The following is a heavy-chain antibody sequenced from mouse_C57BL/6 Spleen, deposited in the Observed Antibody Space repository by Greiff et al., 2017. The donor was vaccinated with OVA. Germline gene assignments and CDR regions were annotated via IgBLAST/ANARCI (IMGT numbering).Heavy chain of an antibody. J-gene: IGHJ3*01. Sequence: VQLKESGAELVRPGASVTLSCKASGYTFTDYEMHWVKQTPVHGLEWIGAIDPETGGTAYNQKFKGKAILTADKSSSTAYMELRSLTSEDSAVYYCIRLWYSKAWFAYWGQGTLVTVSA. D-gene: IGHD2-5*01. CDR3: IRLWYSKAWFAY. CDR1: GYTFTDYE. V-gene: IGHV1-15*01. CDR2: IDPETGGT.